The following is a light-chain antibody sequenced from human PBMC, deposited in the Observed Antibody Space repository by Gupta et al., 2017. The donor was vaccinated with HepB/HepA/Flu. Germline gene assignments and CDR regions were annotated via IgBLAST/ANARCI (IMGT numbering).Light chain of an antibody. CDR2: EAS. Sequence: DIQMTHSPSSLSASVGDRVTITCQASQDINKFLNWYQHKPGKAPKLLIYEASNLAKGVPTRFSGSRSWTDFTFTISSRQPEDNVNYYCQQEKSLPHTFGRGTRVEIK. CDR1: QDINKF. J-gene: IGKJ4*01. V-gene: IGKV1-33*01. CDR3: QQEKSLPHT.